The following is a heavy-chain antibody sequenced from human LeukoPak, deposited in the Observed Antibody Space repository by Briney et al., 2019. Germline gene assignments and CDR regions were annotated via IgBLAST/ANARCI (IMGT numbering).Heavy chain of an antibody. D-gene: IGHD6-19*01. CDR3: ASRPLAVADPTSDY. CDR2: INHSGST. CDR1: GGSFSGYY. V-gene: IGHV4-34*01. J-gene: IGHJ4*02. Sequence: PSETLSLTCAVYGGSFSGYYWSWIRQPPGKGLEWIGEINHSGSTNYNPSLKSRVTISVDTSKNRFSLKLSSVTAADTAVYYCASRPLAVADPTSDYWGQGTLVTVSS.